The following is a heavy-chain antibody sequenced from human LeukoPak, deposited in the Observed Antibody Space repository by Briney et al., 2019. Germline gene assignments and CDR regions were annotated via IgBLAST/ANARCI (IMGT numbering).Heavy chain of an antibody. CDR2: IYHSGST. V-gene: IGHV4-30-2*01. CDR3: ARAQKGTTVTTQYNWFDP. Sequence: SQTLSLTCTVSGGSISSGGYYWSWIRQPPGKGLEWIGYIYHSGSTYYNPSLKSRVTISVDRSKDQFSLKLSSVTAADTAVYYCARAQKGTTVTTQYNWFDPWGQGTLVTVSS. CDR1: GGSISSGGYY. J-gene: IGHJ5*02. D-gene: IGHD4-11*01.